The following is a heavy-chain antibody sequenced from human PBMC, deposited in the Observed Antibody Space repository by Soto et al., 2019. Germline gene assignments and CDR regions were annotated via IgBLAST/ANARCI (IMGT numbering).Heavy chain of an antibody. V-gene: IGHV4-59*08. Sequence: PSETLSLTCTVSGGSISSYYWSWIRQPPGKGLEWIGYIYYSGSTNYNPSLKSRVTISVDTSKNQFSLKLSSVTAADAAVYYCASRSHYYYYYYMDVWGKGTTVTVSS. D-gene: IGHD1-26*01. CDR3: ASRSHYYYYYYMDV. CDR2: IYYSGST. J-gene: IGHJ6*03. CDR1: GGSISSYY.